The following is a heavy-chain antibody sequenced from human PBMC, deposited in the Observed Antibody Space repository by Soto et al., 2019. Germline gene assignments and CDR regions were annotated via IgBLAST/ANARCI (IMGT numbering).Heavy chain of an antibody. CDR3: AAAAYCGGDCYAFDI. V-gene: IGHV1-58*01. CDR1: GFTFTSSA. CDR2: IVVGSGNT. D-gene: IGHD2-21*02. Sequence: SVKVSCKASGFTFTSSAVQWVRQARGQRLEWIGWIVVGSGNTNYAQKFQERVTITRDMSTSTAYMELSSLRSEDTAVYYCAAAAYCGGDCYAFDIWGQGTMVTVSS. J-gene: IGHJ3*02.